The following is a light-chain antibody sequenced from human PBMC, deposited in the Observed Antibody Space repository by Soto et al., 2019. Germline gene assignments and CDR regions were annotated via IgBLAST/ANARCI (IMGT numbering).Light chain of an antibody. V-gene: IGLV2-8*01. CDR2: EVS. Sequence: QSALTQPPSASGSPGQSVTISCTGTSSDVGGFNYVSWYQQHPGKAPTLIIYEVSKWPSGVPSRFSGSKSGNTASLTVSGLQAEDEADYYCSSLAGHNTVLFGEGTKLTVL. CDR1: SSDVGGFNY. CDR3: SSLAGHNTVL. J-gene: IGLJ2*01.